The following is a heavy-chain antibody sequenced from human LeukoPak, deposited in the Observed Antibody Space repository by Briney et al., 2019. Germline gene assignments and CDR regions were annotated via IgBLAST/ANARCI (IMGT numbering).Heavy chain of an antibody. V-gene: IGHV3-30*18. CDR1: GFTFSSYG. CDR2: ISYDGSNK. D-gene: IGHD1-26*01. J-gene: IGHJ5*02. CDR3: AKDLEDSGSSPYNWFDP. Sequence: WGSLRLSCAASGFTFSSYGMHWVRQAPGKGLEWVAVISYDGSNKYYADSVKGRFTISRDNSKNTLYLQMNSLRAEDTAVYYYAKDLEDSGSSPYNWFDPWGQGTLVTVSS.